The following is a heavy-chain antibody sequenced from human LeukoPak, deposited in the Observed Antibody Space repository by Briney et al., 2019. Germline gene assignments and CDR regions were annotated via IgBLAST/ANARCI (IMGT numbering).Heavy chain of an antibody. CDR1: GFIFSSYT. CDR2: ISSSSTYI. D-gene: IGHD4-17*01. CDR3: ARDLGMTDGDYVSYFDY. Sequence: GGSLRLSCAASGFIFSSYTMNWVRQAPGKGLEWVSCISSSSTYIYYADSVKGRFTISRDNAKNSLYLQMNSLRAEDTAVYYCARDLGMTDGDYVSYFDYWGQGTLVTVSS. V-gene: IGHV3-21*01. J-gene: IGHJ4*02.